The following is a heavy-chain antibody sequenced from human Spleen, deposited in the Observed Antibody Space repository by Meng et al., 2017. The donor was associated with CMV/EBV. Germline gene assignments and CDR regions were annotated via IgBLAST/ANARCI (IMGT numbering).Heavy chain of an antibody. CDR3: ANMVIQSKGY. J-gene: IGHJ4*02. V-gene: IGHV3-9*01. CDR2: ISWNSGSI. D-gene: IGHD2/OR15-2a*01. CDR1: GFTFDDYA. Sequence: LSLTCAASGFTFDDYAMHWVRQAPGKGLEWVSGISWNSGSIGYADSVKGRFTISRDNAKNSLYLQMNSLRAEDTAVYYCANMVIQSKGYWGQGTLVTVSS.